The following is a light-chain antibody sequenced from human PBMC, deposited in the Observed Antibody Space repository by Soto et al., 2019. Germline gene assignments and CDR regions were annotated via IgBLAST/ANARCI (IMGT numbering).Light chain of an antibody. CDR3: QHYGSSLWT. CDR2: GAS. CDR1: QSVSSSY. J-gene: IGKJ1*01. V-gene: IGKV3-20*01. Sequence: EIVLTQSPGTLSLSPGERATLSCRASQSVSSSYLAWYQQKPGQAPRLLLYGASSRATGIPDRFTGSGSGTDFTLTISRLEPGDFAVYFCQHYGSSLWTFGQGTKVEIK.